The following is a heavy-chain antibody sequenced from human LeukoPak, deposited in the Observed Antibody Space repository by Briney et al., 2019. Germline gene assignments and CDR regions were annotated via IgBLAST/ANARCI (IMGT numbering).Heavy chain of an antibody. CDR2: ISNSSSTI. V-gene: IGHV3-48*01. Sequence: GGSLRLSCSASGSTFSYYSMNWVRQAPGKGLEWVSYISNSSSTIYYADSVKGRFTISRDNAKNSLYLQMNSLRAEDTAVYYCARTIACDYWGQGTLVAVSS. J-gene: IGHJ4*02. D-gene: IGHD6-13*01. CDR1: GSTFSYYS. CDR3: ARTIACDY.